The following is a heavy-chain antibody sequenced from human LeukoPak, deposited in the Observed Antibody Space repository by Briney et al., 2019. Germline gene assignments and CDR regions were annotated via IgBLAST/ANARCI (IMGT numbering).Heavy chain of an antibody. J-gene: IGHJ4*01. CDR1: GYSFTAHY. D-gene: IGHD1-1*01. Sequence: AASVKVSCKTSGYSFTAHYIHWGRKAPGQALQWLAYIDCGDSDTYYAQPFQGRVTVTRDKSINTAYLELSSLTFDDTSMYYCVRDPREPANDLDYWGRGTLVTVSS. CDR3: VRDPREPANDLDY. V-gene: IGHV1-2*02. CDR2: IDCGDSDT.